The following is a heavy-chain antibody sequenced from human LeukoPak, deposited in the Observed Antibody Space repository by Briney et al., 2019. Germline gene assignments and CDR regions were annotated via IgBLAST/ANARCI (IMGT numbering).Heavy chain of an antibody. CDR2: ISSSSSTI. CDR3: ARDRRRFCGGGSCYSGSTFDY. V-gene: IGHV3-48*04. J-gene: IGHJ4*02. CDR1: GFTFSSYS. Sequence: GGSLRLSCAASGFTFSSYSMNWVRQAPGKGLEWVSYISSSSSTIYYADSVKGRFTISRDNAKNSLYLQMNSLRAEDTAVYYCARDRRRFCGGGSCYSGSTFDYWGQGTLVTVS. D-gene: IGHD2-15*01.